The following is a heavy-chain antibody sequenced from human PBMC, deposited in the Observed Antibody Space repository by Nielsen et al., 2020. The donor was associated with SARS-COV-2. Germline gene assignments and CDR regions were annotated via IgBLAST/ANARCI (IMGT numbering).Heavy chain of an antibody. Sequence: GSLRLSCTVSGGSISSSSYYWGWIRQPPGKGLEWIGSIYYSGSTYYNPSLKSRVTISVDTSKNQFSLKLSSVTAADTAVYYCARDGGVHDSSGYYDWFDPWGQGTLVTVSS. CDR2: IYYSGST. V-gene: IGHV4-39*07. J-gene: IGHJ5*02. D-gene: IGHD3-22*01. CDR3: ARDGGVHDSSGYYDWFDP. CDR1: GGSISSSSYY.